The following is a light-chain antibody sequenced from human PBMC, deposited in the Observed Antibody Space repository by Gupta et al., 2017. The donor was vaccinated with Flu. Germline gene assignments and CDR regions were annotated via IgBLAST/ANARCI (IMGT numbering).Light chain of an antibody. Sequence: DIQLTQFPATLSASAGDTVTLTCRASQSVGPWVAWYHQKPGGPPKLLMYKTSILEIGVSSRFSGSGSGTEFTLTISGLQPDDFGTYVCQHEHTFPVTFGQGTRV. CDR3: QHEHTFPVT. CDR1: QSVGPW. J-gene: IGKJ1*01. V-gene: IGKV1-5*03. CDR2: KTS.